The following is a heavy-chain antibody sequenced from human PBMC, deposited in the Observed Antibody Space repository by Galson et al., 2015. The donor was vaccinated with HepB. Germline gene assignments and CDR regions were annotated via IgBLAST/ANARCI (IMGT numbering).Heavy chain of an antibody. Sequence: SLRLSCAASGFTFRLSAIHWVRQAPGKGLEWVAVIGDDGSDKFYADSVRGRFTISRDNSKNTMFLQMNSLRPEDTAVYYCARDGGTRSSLDLWGQGTLVTVS. CDR2: IGDDGSDK. D-gene: IGHD6-6*01. J-gene: IGHJ4*02. V-gene: IGHV3-30*04. CDR1: GFTFRLSA. CDR3: ARDGGTRSSLDL.